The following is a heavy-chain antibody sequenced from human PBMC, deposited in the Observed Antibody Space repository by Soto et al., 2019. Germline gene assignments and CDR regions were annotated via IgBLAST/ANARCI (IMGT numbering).Heavy chain of an antibody. CDR1: GYSINSGYY. Sequence: SETLSLTCGVSGYSINSGYYSGWIRQPPGKGLEWIGSIYHSGSTYFNPSLKTRVTISGDTSKNQFSLRLTSVTAADTAVYYCAGSGEAYFWSVDYWGQGTLVTVSS. CDR3: AGSGEAYFWSVDY. D-gene: IGHD3-3*01. V-gene: IGHV4-38-2*01. CDR2: IYHSGST. J-gene: IGHJ4*02.